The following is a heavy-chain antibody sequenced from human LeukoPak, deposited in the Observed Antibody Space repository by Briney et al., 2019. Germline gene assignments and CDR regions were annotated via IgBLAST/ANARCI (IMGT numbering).Heavy chain of an antibody. CDR1: GFTFDDYA. V-gene: IGHV3-9*01. Sequence: GGSLRLSCAASGFTFDDYAMHWVRQAPGKGLEWVSGISWNSGGIDYAGSVKGRFTISRDNAKNSLYLQMNSLRAEDTAVYYCARDWGAYYHFFDYWGQGTLVTVSS. J-gene: IGHJ4*02. CDR2: ISWNSGGI. D-gene: IGHD3-22*01. CDR3: ARDWGAYYHFFDY.